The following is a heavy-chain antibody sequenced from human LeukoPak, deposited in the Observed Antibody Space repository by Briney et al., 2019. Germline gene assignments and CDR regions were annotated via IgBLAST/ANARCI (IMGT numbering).Heavy chain of an antibody. D-gene: IGHD3-10*01. J-gene: IGHJ3*02. V-gene: IGHV4-4*07. CDR2: IYTSGST. CDR3: ARDRMVRGVNPDAFDI. CDR1: GGSISSYY. Sequence: SETLSLTCTVSGGSISSYYWSWVRQPAGKGLEWIGRIYTSGSTNYNPSLKSRVTMSVDTSKNQFSLKLSSVTAADTAVYYCARDRMVRGVNPDAFDIWGQGTMVTVSS.